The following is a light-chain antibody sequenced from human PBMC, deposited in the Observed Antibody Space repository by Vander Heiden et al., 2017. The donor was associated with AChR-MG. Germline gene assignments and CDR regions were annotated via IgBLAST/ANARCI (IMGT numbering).Light chain of an antibody. CDR3: AAWDDSLRGWV. J-gene: IGLJ3*02. CDR1: SSNIGSNY. Sequence: PGQRVTISCSGSSSNIGSNYVYWYQQLPGTAPKLLIYRNNQRPSGVPDRFSGSKSGTSASLAISGLRSEDEADYYCAAWDDSLRGWVFGGGTKLTVL. CDR2: RNN. V-gene: IGLV1-47*01.